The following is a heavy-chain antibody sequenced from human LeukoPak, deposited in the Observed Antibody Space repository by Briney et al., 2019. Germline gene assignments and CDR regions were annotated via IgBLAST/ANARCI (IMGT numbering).Heavy chain of an antibody. D-gene: IGHD1-1*01. CDR3: AKDLRTQKARTPLPGY. CDR1: GFTFSSYW. CDR2: IKQDGSEK. Sequence: GGSLRLSCAASGFTFSSYWMSWVRQAPGKGLEWVANIKQDGSEKYYVDSVKGRFTISRDNAKNSLYLQMNSLRTEDTALYYCAKDLRTQKARTPLPGYWGQGTLVTVSS. V-gene: IGHV3-7*03. J-gene: IGHJ4*02.